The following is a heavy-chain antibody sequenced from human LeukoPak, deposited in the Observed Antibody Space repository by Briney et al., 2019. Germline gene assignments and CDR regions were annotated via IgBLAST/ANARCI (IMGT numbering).Heavy chain of an antibody. J-gene: IGHJ4*02. CDR3: ARELDDSWQDY. CDR1: GFTFSRYW. Sequence: PGGSLRLSCAASGFTFSRYWMSLVRQAPGKGLEWVANIKQDGSEKYYVDSVKGRFTISRDNAKNSLYLQMNSLRAEDTAVYYCARELDDSWQDYWGQGTLVTVSS. CDR2: IKQDGSEK. D-gene: IGHD3-16*01. V-gene: IGHV3-7*01.